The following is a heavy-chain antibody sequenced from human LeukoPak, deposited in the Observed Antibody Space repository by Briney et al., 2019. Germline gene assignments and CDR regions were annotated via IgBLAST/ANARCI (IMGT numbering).Heavy chain of an antibody. V-gene: IGHV3-11*01. CDR3: ARQISSYSHFDY. J-gene: IGHJ4*02. CDR2: ISGSGSTI. CDR1: GFTFSDYY. Sequence: PGGSLRLSCAASGFTFSDYYMSWIRQAPGKGLEWVSYISGSGSTIYYADSVKGRFTISRDNAKNSLYLQMNSLRAEDTAVYYCARQISSYSHFDYWGQGTLVTVSS. D-gene: IGHD2-15*01.